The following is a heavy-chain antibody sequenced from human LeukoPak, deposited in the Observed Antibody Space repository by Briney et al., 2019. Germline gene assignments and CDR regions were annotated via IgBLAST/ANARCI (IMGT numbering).Heavy chain of an antibody. D-gene: IGHD3-3*01. CDR1: GFTFRGYE. V-gene: IGHV3-48*03. CDR3: ARSARLMKGVVEVTALDD. J-gene: IGHJ4*02. Sequence: PGGSLRLSCEDSGFTFRGYEMNWVRQAPGKGLEWIAYLSSSGSAFSYADSVKDRFTIARDNAKNSVYLEMNSLRADDTAVYYCARSARLMKGVVEVTALDDWGQGTLVTVSS. CDR2: LSSSGSAF.